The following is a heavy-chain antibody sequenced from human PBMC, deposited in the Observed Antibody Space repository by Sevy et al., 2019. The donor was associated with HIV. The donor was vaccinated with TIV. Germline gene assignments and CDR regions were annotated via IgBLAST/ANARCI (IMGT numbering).Heavy chain of an antibody. CDR2: LSLQGTNK. Sequence: GGSLRLSCAVSGTNFGAFAMHWVRQAPGKGLEWVAGLSLQGTNKYYADSLKGRFNISRDNSKDILYLHMKSLRPEDTAIYYCAKDVVGGTYYFENYYYGMDVWGLGTTVTVSS. CDR3: AKDVVGGTYYFENYYYGMDV. CDR1: GTNFGAFA. J-gene: IGHJ6*02. D-gene: IGHD3-10*01. V-gene: IGHV3-30*18.